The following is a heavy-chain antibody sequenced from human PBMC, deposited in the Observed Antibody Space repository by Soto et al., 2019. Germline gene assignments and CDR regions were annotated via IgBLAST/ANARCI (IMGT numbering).Heavy chain of an antibody. V-gene: IGHV4-30-4*01. D-gene: IGHD6-6*01. CDR2: IYYSGST. CDR3: ARVVTSAARGNWFDT. CDR1: GGSISSGDYY. Sequence: SETLSLTCTVSGGSISSGDYYWSWIRQPPGKGLEWIGYIYYSGSTYYNPSLKSRVTISVDTSKNQFSLKLSSVTAADTAVYYCARVVTSAARGNWFDTWGQGTLVTVSS. J-gene: IGHJ5*02.